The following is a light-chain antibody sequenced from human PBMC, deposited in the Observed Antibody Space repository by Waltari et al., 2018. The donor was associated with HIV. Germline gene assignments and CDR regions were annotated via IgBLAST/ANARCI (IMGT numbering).Light chain of an antibody. CDR1: STDVPTYNY. Sequence: QSALTQPPSASGSPGQSVTISCTGTSTDVPTYNYVSWYQQHPGEAPKILIYEVNKRPSGFPDRFSGSKSGNTASLTVSGLQADDEADYYCTSYEGKNNLVFGGGTKLTVL. V-gene: IGLV2-8*01. J-gene: IGLJ2*01. CDR3: TSYEGKNNLV. CDR2: EVN.